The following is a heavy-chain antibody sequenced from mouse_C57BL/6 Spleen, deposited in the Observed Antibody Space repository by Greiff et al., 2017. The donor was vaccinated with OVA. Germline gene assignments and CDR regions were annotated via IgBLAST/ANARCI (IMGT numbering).Heavy chain of an antibody. V-gene: IGHV2-2*01. CDR3: AGSWDGIFDY. J-gene: IGHJ2*01. CDR1: GFSLTSYG. Sequence: QVQLQQSGPGLVQPSQSLSITCTVSGFSLTSYGVHWVRQSPGKGLEWLGVIWSGGSTDYNAAFISRLSISKDNSKSQVFFKMNSLQADDTAIYYCAGSWDGIFDYWGQGTTLTVSA. CDR2: IWSGGST. D-gene: IGHD4-1*01.